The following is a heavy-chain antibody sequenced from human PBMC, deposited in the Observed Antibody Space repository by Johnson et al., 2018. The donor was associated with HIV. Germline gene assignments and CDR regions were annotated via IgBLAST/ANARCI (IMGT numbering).Heavy chain of an antibody. Sequence: VQLVESGGGVVRPGGSLRLSCAASGFMFDDYAMSWVRQAPGKGLEWVSAISGSGGSTYYADSVKGRFTISRDNAKNSLYLQMISLRAEDTAIYYCVKVGLVGVKEGVGGFDIWGPGTMVTVSS. J-gene: IGHJ3*02. CDR2: ISGSGGST. CDR3: VKVGLVGVKEGVGGFDI. CDR1: GFMFDDYA. V-gene: IGHV3-23*04. D-gene: IGHD1-26*01.